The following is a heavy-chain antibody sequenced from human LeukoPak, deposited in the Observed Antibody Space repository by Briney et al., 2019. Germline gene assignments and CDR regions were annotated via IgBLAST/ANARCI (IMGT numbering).Heavy chain of an antibody. Sequence: GGSLRLSCAASGFTVSSNFMNWVRQAPGRGLKWVSVIYSGGSTSYADSVKGRFTISRDNPKNTLFLQMNSLRIDDTAVYYCAREGYSSGSRTGIDYWGQGTLVTVSS. V-gene: IGHV3-66*02. CDR1: GFTVSSNF. D-gene: IGHD5-18*01. J-gene: IGHJ4*02. CDR3: AREGYSSGSRTGIDY. CDR2: IYSGGST.